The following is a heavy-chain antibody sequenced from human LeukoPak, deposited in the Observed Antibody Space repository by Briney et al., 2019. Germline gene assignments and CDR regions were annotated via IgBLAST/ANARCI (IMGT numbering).Heavy chain of an antibody. Sequence: GGSLRLSCAASGFTFSSYWMHWVRQAPGKGLVWVSHINTDGSGTTYADSVKGRLTISRDNAENTLYLQMNSLRAEDTAVYYCARSGGSSSLGYWGQGTLVTVSP. CDR1: GFTFSSYW. V-gene: IGHV3-74*01. D-gene: IGHD6-6*01. J-gene: IGHJ4*02. CDR3: ARSGGSSSLGY. CDR2: INTDGSGT.